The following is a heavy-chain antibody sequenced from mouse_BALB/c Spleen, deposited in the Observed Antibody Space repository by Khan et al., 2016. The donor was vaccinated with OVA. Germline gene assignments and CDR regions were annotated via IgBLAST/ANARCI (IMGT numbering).Heavy chain of an antibody. J-gene: IGHJ4*01. D-gene: IGHD2-1*01. CDR3: ARFENYGNFYAMDY. V-gene: IGHV2-3*01. CDR1: GFSLTSYG. CDR2: IWGDGST. Sequence: QVQLQQSGPGLVAPSQSLSITCTVSGFSLTSYGVNWVRQPPGKGLEWLGVIWGDGSTNYHSALKSRLNISKDNSKSQVFLKLISLQTDDTATYYCARFENYGNFYAMDYWGQGTSVTVSS.